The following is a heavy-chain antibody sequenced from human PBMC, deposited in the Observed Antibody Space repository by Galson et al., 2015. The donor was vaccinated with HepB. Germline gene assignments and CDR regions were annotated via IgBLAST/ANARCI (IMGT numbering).Heavy chain of an antibody. CDR3: ATDPWGYYDSSGYYLVDY. D-gene: IGHD3-22*01. Sequence: SVKVSCKVSGYTLTELSMHWVRQAPGKGLEWMGGFDPEDGETIYAQKFQGRVTMTEDTSTDTAYMELSSLRSEDTAVYYCATDPWGYYDSSGYYLVDYWGQGTLVTVSS. CDR1: GYTLTELS. J-gene: IGHJ4*02. CDR2: FDPEDGET. V-gene: IGHV1-24*01.